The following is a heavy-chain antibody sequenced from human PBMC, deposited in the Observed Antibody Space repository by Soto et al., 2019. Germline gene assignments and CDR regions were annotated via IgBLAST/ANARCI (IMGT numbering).Heavy chain of an antibody. CDR2: INPNGGGT. V-gene: IGHV1-46*01. CDR3: ARDSSASATSYSFDY. D-gene: IGHD3-10*01. CDR1: GYKFINHY. J-gene: IGHJ4*02. Sequence: ASVKVSCKASGYKFINHYIHWVRQAPGVGLEWMWRINPNGGGTDYAQKFQVRVTMTTDTYASTAHMQVSRLSSEATALYFCARDSSASATSYSFDYWGEGTLVTVSS.